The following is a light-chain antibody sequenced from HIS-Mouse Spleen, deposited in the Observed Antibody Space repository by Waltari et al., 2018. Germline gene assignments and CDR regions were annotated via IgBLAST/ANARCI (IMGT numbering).Light chain of an antibody. CDR3: QVWDSSSDHVV. Sequence: SYVLTQPPSVSVAPGKTSRITCGGNTIGSKSVHWYQQKPGQAPWLVVYEDSDRPSGIPERFSGSNSGNTATLTISRVEAGDEADYYCQVWDSSSDHVVFGGGTKLTVL. CDR2: EDS. J-gene: IGLJ2*01. V-gene: IGLV3-21*03. CDR1: TIGSKS.